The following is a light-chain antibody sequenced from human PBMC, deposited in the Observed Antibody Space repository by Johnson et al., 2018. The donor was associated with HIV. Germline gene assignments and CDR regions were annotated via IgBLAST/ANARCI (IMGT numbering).Light chain of an antibody. Sequence: QSVLTQPPSVSAAPGQKVTISCSGSSSNIGNNYVSWYQQLPGTAPKLLIYDINKRPSWIPDRFSGSKSGTSPTLCITGLQTGDEADYYCGTWDSSLSAYVFGTGTKVTVL. J-gene: IGLJ1*01. V-gene: IGLV1-51*01. CDR2: DIN. CDR3: GTWDSSLSAYV. CDR1: SSNIGNNY.